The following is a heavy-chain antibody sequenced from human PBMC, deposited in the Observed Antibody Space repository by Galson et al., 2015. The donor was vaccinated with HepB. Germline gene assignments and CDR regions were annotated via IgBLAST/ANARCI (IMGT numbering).Heavy chain of an antibody. D-gene: IGHD5-24*01. CDR2: IIPIFGTA. CDR1: GGTFSSYA. V-gene: IGHV1-69*13. CDR3: ARGKEIATIHSFDY. J-gene: IGHJ4*02. Sequence: SVKVSCEASGGTFSSYAISWVRQAPGQGLEWMGGIIPIFGTANYAKKFQGRVTITADESTSPEYMKLSSLRSEDTAVYYCARGKEIATIHSFDYWGQGTLVTVSS.